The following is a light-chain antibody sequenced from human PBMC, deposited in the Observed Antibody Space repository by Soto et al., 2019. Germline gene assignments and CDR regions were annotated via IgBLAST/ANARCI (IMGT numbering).Light chain of an antibody. Sequence: EIVMTQSPATLSVSPGERATLSGRAMQSVSTNLAWYKQKPGQDPRLLIYGASTRATGIQARFSGSGSGTEVTLTISSLQSEDFAVYYCQQCNNWLYTLGQGTKLEIK. J-gene: IGKJ2*01. V-gene: IGKV3-15*01. CDR3: QQCNNWLYT. CDR2: GAS. CDR1: QSVSTN.